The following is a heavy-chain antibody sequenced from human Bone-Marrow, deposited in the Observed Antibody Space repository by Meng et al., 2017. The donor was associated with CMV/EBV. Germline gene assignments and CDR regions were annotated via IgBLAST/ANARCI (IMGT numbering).Heavy chain of an antibody. J-gene: IGHJ3*02. CDR3: ARTRSITMVRGHACDI. V-gene: IGHV1-69*02. Sequence: SVKVSCKASGGTFSSYTISWVRQAPGQGLEWMGRIIPILGIANYAQKFQGRVTITADKSTSTAYMELSSLRSEDTAVYYCARTRSITMVRGHACDIWGQGTMVNVTS. CDR1: GGTFSSYT. D-gene: IGHD3-10*01. CDR2: IIPILGIA.